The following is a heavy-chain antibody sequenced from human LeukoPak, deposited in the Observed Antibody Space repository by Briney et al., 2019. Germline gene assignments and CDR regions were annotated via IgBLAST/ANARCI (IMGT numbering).Heavy chain of an antibody. CDR2: ISYDGSNK. V-gene: IGHV3-30*18. CDR1: GFTFSTYG. J-gene: IGHJ6*02. D-gene: IGHD3-3*01. CDR3: ANTIWEWFSYYYGMDV. Sequence: PGGSLRLSCAASGFTFSTYGMHWVRQAPGKGLEWVAVISYDGSNKYYADSVKGRFTISRDNSKNTLYLQMNSLRADDTAVYCCANTIWEWFSYYYGMDVWGQGTTVTVSS.